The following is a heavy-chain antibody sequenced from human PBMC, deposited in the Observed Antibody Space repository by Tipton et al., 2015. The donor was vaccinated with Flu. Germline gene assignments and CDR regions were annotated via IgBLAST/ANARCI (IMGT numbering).Heavy chain of an antibody. V-gene: IGHV4-4*07. CDR3: AAEPHSYYYAMDV. J-gene: IGHJ6*02. Sequence: TLSLTCTVSGDSISSYYWSWIRQPTGKGLEWIGRIYSSGSTNYNPSLKSRVTISLDTSKNQFSLKLSSVTAADTAVYYCAAEPHSYYYAMDVWGQGTTVTVSS. CDR2: IYSSGST. CDR1: GDSISSYY.